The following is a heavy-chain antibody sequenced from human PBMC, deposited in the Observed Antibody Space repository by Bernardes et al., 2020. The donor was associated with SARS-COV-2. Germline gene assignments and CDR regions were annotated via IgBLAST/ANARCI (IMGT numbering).Heavy chain of an antibody. CDR3: ARAPGYSYGYMYGMDV. Sequence: GGSLRLSCAASGFTFSSYCMHWVRQAPGKGLVWVSRINSDGSSTSYADSVKGRFTISRDNAKNTLYLQMNSLRAEDTAVYYCARAPGYSYGYMYGMDVWGQGTTVTVSS. CDR2: INSDGSST. D-gene: IGHD5-18*01. V-gene: IGHV3-74*01. J-gene: IGHJ6*02. CDR1: GFTFSSYC.